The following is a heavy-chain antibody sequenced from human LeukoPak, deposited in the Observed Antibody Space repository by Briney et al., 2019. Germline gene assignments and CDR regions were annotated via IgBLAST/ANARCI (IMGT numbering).Heavy chain of an antibody. CDR2: INPSGGST. J-gene: IGHJ6*02. Sequence: ASVKVSCKASGYTFTSYNMYWVRQAPGQGLEWMGIINPSGGSTSYAQKFQGRVTMTRDTSTSTVYMELSSLRSEDTAVYYCARETRYGDSTVDVWGQGTTVTVSS. V-gene: IGHV1-46*03. CDR3: ARETRYGDSTVDV. CDR1: GYTFTSYN. D-gene: IGHD4-17*01.